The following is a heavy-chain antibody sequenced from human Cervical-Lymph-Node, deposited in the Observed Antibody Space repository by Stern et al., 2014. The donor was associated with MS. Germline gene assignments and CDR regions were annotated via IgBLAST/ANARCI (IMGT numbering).Heavy chain of an antibody. CDR2: IWYDGSNE. D-gene: IGHD5-12*01. Sequence: VQLVESGGGVVQPGRSLRLSCAASGFIFRNQGMPWVRQAPGKGLEWGAIIWYDGSNEYYADSVKGRFTISRDNSRNTVYLQMNSLRAEDTALYYCARDGGSGHDSLVPVDPWGQGTLVIVS. CDR3: ARDGGSGHDSLVPVDP. J-gene: IGHJ5*02. V-gene: IGHV3-33*01. CDR1: GFIFRNQG.